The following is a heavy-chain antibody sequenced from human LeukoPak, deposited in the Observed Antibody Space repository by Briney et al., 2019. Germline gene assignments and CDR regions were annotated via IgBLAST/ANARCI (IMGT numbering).Heavy chain of an antibody. V-gene: IGHV7-4-1*02. Sequence: ASVKVSCKASGYTFNTYAMNWVRQAPRQGLEWMGWINTNTGKPTYVQGFRGRFEFSLDTSVSTAYLQISSLKTEDTAVYYCARSGADNWNYEFDYWGQGTLVTVSS. J-gene: IGHJ4*02. CDR1: GYTFNTYA. CDR2: INTNTGKP. D-gene: IGHD1-7*01. CDR3: ARSGADNWNYEFDY.